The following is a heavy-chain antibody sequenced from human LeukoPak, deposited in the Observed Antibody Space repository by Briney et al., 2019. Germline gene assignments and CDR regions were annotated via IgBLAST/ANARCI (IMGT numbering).Heavy chain of an antibody. CDR2: ISSGSGYI. Sequence: GGSLRLSCAASGFTFNTYSMYWVRQAPGKGLEWVSSISSGSGYIYYADSVKGRFTISRDNAKNSLYLQMNSLRAEDTAVYYCARYGYSYAMDGWGQGTTVTVSS. V-gene: IGHV3-21*01. CDR3: ARYGYSYAMDG. D-gene: IGHD5-18*01. CDR1: GFTFNTYS. J-gene: IGHJ6*02.